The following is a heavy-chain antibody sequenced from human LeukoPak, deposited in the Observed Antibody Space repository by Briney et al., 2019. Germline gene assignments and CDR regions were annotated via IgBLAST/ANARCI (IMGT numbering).Heavy chain of an antibody. V-gene: IGHV3-15*01. Sequence: GGSLRLSCAASGFTFSADWMSWVRQAPGKGLEWVAPIKSRPDGGTTDYAAPMKGRVTISTDDSKNTLYLQMNSPKTEDTSVYYCTTDGGVFTHNWGQGTLVTVSS. CDR1: GFTFSADW. D-gene: IGHD2-8*02. CDR2: IKSRPDGGTT. J-gene: IGHJ4*02. CDR3: TTDGGVFTHN.